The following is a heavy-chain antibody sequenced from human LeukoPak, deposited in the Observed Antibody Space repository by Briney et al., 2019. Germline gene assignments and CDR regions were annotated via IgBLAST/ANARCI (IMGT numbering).Heavy chain of an antibody. V-gene: IGHV3-9*01. CDR3: AKDWAPTVRGTDY. D-gene: IGHD4-17*01. CDR1: GFTFDDYA. J-gene: IGHJ4*02. Sequence: GGSLRLSCAASGFTFDDYAMPWVRHAPGKGLEWVSGINWNSDNIGYADSVKGRFTISRDNAKNSLYLQMNSLRAEDTALYYCAKDWAPTVRGTDYWGQGTLVTVSS. CDR2: INWNSDNI.